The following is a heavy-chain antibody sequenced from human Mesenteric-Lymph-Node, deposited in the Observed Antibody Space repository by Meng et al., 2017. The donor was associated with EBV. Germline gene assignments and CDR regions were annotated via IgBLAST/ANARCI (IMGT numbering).Heavy chain of an antibody. J-gene: IGHJ4*02. CDR1: GASFSGYY. D-gene: IGHD2-15*01. V-gene: IGHV4-34*01. CDR3: ARGRGSRLLFYSSFDS. CDR2: INHSGST. Sequence: QVQLQQWGAGLLKPSETLSLTCAVYGASFSGYYWSWIRQPPGKGLEWIGEINHSGSTNYNPSLKSRVSVSLDTSKNQFSLKLSSVTAADTAVFYCARGRGSRLLFYSSFDSWGQGTLVPSPQ.